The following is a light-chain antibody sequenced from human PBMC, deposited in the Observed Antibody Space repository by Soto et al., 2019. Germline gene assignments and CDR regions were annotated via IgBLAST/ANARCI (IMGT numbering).Light chain of an antibody. CDR3: QQSYSFPRT. V-gene: IGKV1-39*01. Sequence: DIQMTQSPSSLSASVGDRVTITCRASESIRGYLNWYQQMPGKAPKLLIYAASNLESGVPSRFSGSGSGTDYSLTISSLQPEDFATYYCQQSYSFPRTFGQGTEVEIK. J-gene: IGKJ1*01. CDR1: ESIRGY. CDR2: AAS.